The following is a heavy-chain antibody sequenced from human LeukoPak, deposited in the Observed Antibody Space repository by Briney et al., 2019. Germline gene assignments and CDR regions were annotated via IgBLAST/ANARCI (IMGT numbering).Heavy chain of an antibody. CDR3: ARGLRAVTHYFDY. D-gene: IGHD4-17*01. J-gene: IGHJ4*02. CDR2: ISSSGSTI. Sequence: GGSLRLSCAASGFTFSDYYMSWIRQAPGHGLEWVSYISSSGSTIYYADSVKGRFTISRDNAKNSLYLQMNSLRAEATSVYYCARGLRAVTHYFDYWGQGTLVTVSS. V-gene: IGHV3-11*01. CDR1: GFTFSDYY.